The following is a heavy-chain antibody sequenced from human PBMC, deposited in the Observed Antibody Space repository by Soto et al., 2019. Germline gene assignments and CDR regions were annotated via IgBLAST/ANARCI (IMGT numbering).Heavy chain of an antibody. J-gene: IGHJ6*02. V-gene: IGHV3-23*01. CDR3: ANGNILLFLEWFPLHDGYYYGMDV. CDR1: GFTFSSYA. Sequence: GGSLRLSCAASGFTFSSYAMSWVRQAPGKGLEWVSAISGSGGSTYYADSVKGRFTISRDNSKNTLYLQMNSLRAEDTAVYFCANGNILLFLEWFPLHDGYYYGMDVWGQGTTVTVSS. D-gene: IGHD3-3*01. CDR2: ISGSGGST.